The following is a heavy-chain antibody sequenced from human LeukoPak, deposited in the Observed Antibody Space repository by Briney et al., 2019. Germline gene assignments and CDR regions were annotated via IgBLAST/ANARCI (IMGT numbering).Heavy chain of an antibody. Sequence: TSETLSLTCTVSGGSISSYYWSWIRQPPGKGLEWIGYIYYSGSTNYNPSLKSRVTISVDTSKNQFSLKLSPVTAADTAVYYCARLFHYDSSGYFDYWGQGTLVTVSS. CDR2: IYYSGST. J-gene: IGHJ4*02. V-gene: IGHV4-59*08. CDR3: ARLFHYDSSGYFDY. D-gene: IGHD3-22*01. CDR1: GGSISSYY.